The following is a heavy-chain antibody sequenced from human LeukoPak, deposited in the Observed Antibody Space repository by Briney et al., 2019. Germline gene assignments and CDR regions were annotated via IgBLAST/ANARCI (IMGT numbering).Heavy chain of an antibody. Sequence: ASVKVSCKASGYTFSYYIHWVRQAPGQGLEWTGIIYPAGGRTSYAQKFQGRVTMTRDTSTSTVYMELRSLRSDDTAVYYCARDSGVLLWFGETDAFDIWGQGTMVTVSS. CDR2: IYPAGGRT. CDR1: GYTFSYY. D-gene: IGHD3-10*01. V-gene: IGHV1-46*01. J-gene: IGHJ3*02. CDR3: ARDSGVLLWFGETDAFDI.